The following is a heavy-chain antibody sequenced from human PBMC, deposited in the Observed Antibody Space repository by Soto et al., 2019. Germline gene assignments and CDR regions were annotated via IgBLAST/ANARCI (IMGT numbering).Heavy chain of an antibody. CDR1: GFSFNKGW. CDR3: TYLYREGP. CDR2: IKSRTDGGAT. V-gene: IGHV3-15*01. D-gene: IGHD3-10*01. J-gene: IGHJ5*02. Sequence: EVQLVESGGDLVEPGGSLRLSCAASGFSFNKGWMTWVRQDPGKGLERVGRIKSRTDGGATEYAPPVNDRFIISRDDSRNMVFLQMNSLKTEDTAVYFCTYLYREGPWGQGTLVTVSS.